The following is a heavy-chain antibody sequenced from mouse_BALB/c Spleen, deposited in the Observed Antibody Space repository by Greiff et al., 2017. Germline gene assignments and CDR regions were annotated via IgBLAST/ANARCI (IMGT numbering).Heavy chain of an antibody. V-gene: IGHV1S81*02. J-gene: IGHJ2*01. D-gene: IGHD1-1*01. CDR1: GYTFTSYY. CDR2: INPSNGGT. Sequence: QVQLQQSGAELVKPGASVKLSCKASGYTFTSYYMYWVKQRPGQGLEWIGEINPSNGGTNFNEKFKSKATLTVDKSSSTAYMQLSSLTSEDSAVHYCTRSLFISYFDYWGQGTTLTVSS. CDR3: TRSLFISYFDY.